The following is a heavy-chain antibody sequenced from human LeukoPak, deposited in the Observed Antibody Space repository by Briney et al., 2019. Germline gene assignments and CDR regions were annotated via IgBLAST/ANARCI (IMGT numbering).Heavy chain of an antibody. CDR2: IYHSGST. CDR1: GGHISSGGYY. V-gene: IGHV4-30-2*01. Sequence: PSETLSLTCTVSGGHISSGGYYWSWARQPPGKGLEWIGYIYHSGSTYYNPSLKSRVTISVDRSKNQFSLKLSSVTAADTAVYYCAREQGLQLNWGQGTLVTVSS. J-gene: IGHJ4*02. D-gene: IGHD5-18*01. CDR3: AREQGLQLN.